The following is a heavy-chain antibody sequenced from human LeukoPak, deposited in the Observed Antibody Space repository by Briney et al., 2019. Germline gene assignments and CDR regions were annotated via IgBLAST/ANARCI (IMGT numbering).Heavy chain of an antibody. J-gene: IGHJ5*02. D-gene: IGHD3-22*01. CDR2: IYHSGST. CDR1: GGSISTYS. CDR3: ARTYDSSGYYPNWFDP. V-gene: IGHV4-30-2*01. Sequence: SETLSLTCTVSGGSISTYSWSWIRQPPGKGLEWIGYIYHSGSTYYNPSLKSRVTISVDRSKNQFSLKLSSVTASDTAVYYCARTYDSSGYYPNWFDPWGQGTLVTVSS.